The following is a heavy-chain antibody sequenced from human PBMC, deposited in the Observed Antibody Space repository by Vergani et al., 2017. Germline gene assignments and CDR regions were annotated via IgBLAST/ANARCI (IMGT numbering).Heavy chain of an antibody. CDR3: GRLCVRGSSASNYFDY. CDR1: GYSFTNYW. D-gene: IGHD2-2*01. V-gene: IGHV5-51*01. CDR2: IHPADSDT. Sequence: EVQLVQSGAEVKKPGESLKISCQISGYSFTNYWIGWVRQMPGKGLEWMGIIHPADSDTRYSPSFQGQVTVSVDKSISTACLQRSSLRASDSAMDCCGRLCVRGSSASNYFDYWGQGTLVTVSA. J-gene: IGHJ4*02.